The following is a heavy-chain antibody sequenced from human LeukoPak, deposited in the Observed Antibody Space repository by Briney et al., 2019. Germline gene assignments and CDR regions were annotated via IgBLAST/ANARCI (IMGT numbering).Heavy chain of an antibody. CDR3: ARETSFRYYDIWSGWDY. CDR1: GDSVSSNSAA. CDR2: TFYRSKWYN. D-gene: IGHD3-3*01. J-gene: IGHJ4*02. Sequence: QTLSLTCAISGDSVSSNSAAWNWIRQSPSRGLEWLGRTFYRSKWYNDYAVSVKSRITINPDTSKNQVSLQLNSVTPEDTAVYYCARETSFRYYDIWSGWDYWGQGTLVTVSS. V-gene: IGHV6-1*01.